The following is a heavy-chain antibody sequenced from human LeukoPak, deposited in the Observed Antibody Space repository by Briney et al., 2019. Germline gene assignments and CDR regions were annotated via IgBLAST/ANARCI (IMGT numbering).Heavy chain of an antibody. Sequence: SETLSLTCTVSGDPIRSYYWNWIRRPPGKGLEWIGYIYYTGSTSYNPSLKSRVIISLDTSKSQFSLRLTSVTAADTAVYYCASHGSSGHDPLTWGQGTLVTVSS. CDR2: IYYTGST. J-gene: IGHJ4*01. V-gene: IGHV4-59*08. CDR3: ASHGSSGHDPLT. D-gene: IGHD5-12*01. CDR1: GDPIRSYY.